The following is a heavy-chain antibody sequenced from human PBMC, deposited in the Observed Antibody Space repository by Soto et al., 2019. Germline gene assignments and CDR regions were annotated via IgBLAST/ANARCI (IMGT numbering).Heavy chain of an antibody. J-gene: IGHJ4*02. CDR2: INPSGGST. CDR3: ARESQDTAMVAHAGVDY. CDR1: GYTFTSYY. D-gene: IGHD5-18*01. V-gene: IGHV1-46*01. Sequence: GASVKVSCKASGYTFTSYYMHWVRQAPGQGLEWMGIINPSGGSTSYAQKFQGRVTMTRDTSTSTVYMELSSLRSEDTAVYYCARESQDTAMVAHAGVDYWGQGTLVTVSS.